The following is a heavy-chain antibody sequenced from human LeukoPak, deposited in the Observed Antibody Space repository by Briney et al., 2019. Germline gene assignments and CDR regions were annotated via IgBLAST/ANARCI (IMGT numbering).Heavy chain of an antibody. D-gene: IGHD4-11*01. Sequence: GGSLRLSCAASGLTFSSYSMNWVRQAPGKGLEWVSYISSSSSTIYYADSVKGRFTISRDNAKNSLYLQMNSLRAEDTAVYYCARRHDYSIDDAFDIWGQGTMVTVSS. CDR2: ISSSSSTI. CDR3: ARRHDYSIDDAFDI. J-gene: IGHJ3*02. CDR1: GLTFSSYS. V-gene: IGHV3-48*01.